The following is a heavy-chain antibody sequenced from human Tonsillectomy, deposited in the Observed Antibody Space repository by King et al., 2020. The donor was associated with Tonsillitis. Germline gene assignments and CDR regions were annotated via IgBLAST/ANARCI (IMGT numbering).Heavy chain of an antibody. CDR2: ISGSGDST. CDR1: GFTFSHYA. D-gene: IGHD3-22*01. Sequence: VQLVESGGGLVQPGGSLRLSCAASGFTFSHYAMSWVRQAPGKGLEWVSAISGSGDSTYYADSVKGRFTISRDNSKNTLYLLMKSLRADDTAVYYCAKPYVSSGYYYWYYFDYWGQGTLVTVSS. CDR3: AKPYVSSGYYYWYYFDY. J-gene: IGHJ4*02. V-gene: IGHV3-23*04.